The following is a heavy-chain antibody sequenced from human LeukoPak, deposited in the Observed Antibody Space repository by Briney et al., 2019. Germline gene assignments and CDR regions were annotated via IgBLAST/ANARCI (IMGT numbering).Heavy chain of an antibody. Sequence: KPSETLSLTCAVYGGSFSGYYWSWIRQPPGKGLEWIGEINHSGSTNHNPSLKSRVTISVDTSKNQFSLKLSSVTAADTAVYYCARGRNYYFDYWGQGTLVTVSS. D-gene: IGHD1-14*01. CDR3: ARGRNYYFDY. V-gene: IGHV4-34*01. J-gene: IGHJ4*02. CDR1: GGSFSGYY. CDR2: INHSGST.